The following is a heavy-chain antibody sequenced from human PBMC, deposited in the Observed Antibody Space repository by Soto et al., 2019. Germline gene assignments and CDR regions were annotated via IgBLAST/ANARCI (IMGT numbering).Heavy chain of an antibody. CDR2: IWFNGRNK. J-gene: IGHJ6*02. V-gene: IGHV3-33*01. Sequence: LSLSCAASGFTFSSYGMHWVRQAPGKGLEWVAVIWFNGRNKYYADSVKGRFTISRNNSKNTLYLQMSSLRAEDTAVYYCAREKGASRYYFGLDVWGQGTTVTVSS. CDR1: GFTFSSYG. CDR3: AREKGASRYYFGLDV. D-gene: IGHD2-2*01.